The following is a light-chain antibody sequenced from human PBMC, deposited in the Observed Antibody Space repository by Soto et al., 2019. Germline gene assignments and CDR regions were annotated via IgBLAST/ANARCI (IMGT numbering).Light chain of an antibody. CDR1: QSVSSSY. Sequence: EIVLTQSPGTLSLSPGERATLSCRASQSVSSSYLAWYQQKPGQAPRLLIYGASSRATGIPDRFSGSGSGTDFPLTISRLEPEDVAVYSCQQYGSSPLTFGGGTKVEIK. CDR2: GAS. V-gene: IGKV3-20*01. CDR3: QQYGSSPLT. J-gene: IGKJ4*01.